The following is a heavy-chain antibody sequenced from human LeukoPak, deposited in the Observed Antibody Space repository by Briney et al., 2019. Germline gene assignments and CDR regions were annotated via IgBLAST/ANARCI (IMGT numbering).Heavy chain of an antibody. CDR3: AKPPYDYRDHPFDD. CDR2: INGGASAT. D-gene: IGHD4-11*01. J-gene: IGHJ4*02. V-gene: IGHV3-23*01. Sequence: GGSLRLSCAASGFTFSTYGMSWVRQAPGKGLEWVSAINGGASATYYADSVKGRFTISRDNSKNAVYLQMNSLRAEDTAVHYCAKPPYDYRDHPFDDWGQETLVTVSS. CDR1: GFTFSTYG.